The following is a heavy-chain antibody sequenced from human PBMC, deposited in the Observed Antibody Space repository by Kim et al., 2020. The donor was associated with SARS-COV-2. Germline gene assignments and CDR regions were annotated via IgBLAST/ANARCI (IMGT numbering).Heavy chain of an antibody. D-gene: IGHD3-3*01. CDR2: IYYSGST. CDR1: GGSVSSGSYY. J-gene: IGHJ3*01. CDR3: ARNEMSVITVVGVASWKCVLDL. V-gene: IGHV4-61*01. Sequence: SETLSLTCTVSGGSVSSGSYYWSWIRQPPGKGLEWIGYIYYSGSTNYNPSLKSRVTISVDTSKNQFSLKLSSVTAADTAVYYCARNEMSVITVVGVASWKCVLDLWRQGTVVTVSS.